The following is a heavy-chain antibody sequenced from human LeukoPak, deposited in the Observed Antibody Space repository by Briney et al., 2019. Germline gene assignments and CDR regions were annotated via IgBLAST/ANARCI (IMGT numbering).Heavy chain of an antibody. Sequence: SETLSLTCTVSGGSITSTSNYWGWIRQPPGKGLEWIGSIYYSGSTHYNPSLKSRATISVDTSKKQFSLKLSSVTAADTAVYYCARVVPAAGNWFDPWGQGTLVTVSS. CDR2: IYYSGST. CDR1: GGSITSTSNY. J-gene: IGHJ5*02. V-gene: IGHV4-39*01. CDR3: ARVVPAAGNWFDP. D-gene: IGHD2-2*01.